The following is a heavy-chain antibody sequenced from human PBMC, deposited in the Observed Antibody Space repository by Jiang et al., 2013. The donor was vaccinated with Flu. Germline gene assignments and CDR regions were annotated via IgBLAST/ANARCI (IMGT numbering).Heavy chain of an antibody. J-gene: IGHJ5*02. CDR3: ARSYSSSWTNWFDP. V-gene: IGHV1-8*01. CDR2: MNPNSGNT. CDR1: GYTFTSYD. Sequence: SGAEVKKPGASVKVSCKASGYTFTSYDINWVRQATGQGLEWMGWMNPNSGNTGYAQKFQGRVTMTRNTSISTAYMELSSLRSEDTAVYYCARSYSSSWTNWFDPWGQGTLVTVSS. D-gene: IGHD6-13*01.